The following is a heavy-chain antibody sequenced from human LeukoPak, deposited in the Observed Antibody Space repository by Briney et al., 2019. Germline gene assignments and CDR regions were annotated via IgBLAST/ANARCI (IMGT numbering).Heavy chain of an antibody. V-gene: IGHV3-11*06. CDR2: ISSSSSYT. Sequence: GGSLRLSCAASGFTVSSNYMSWIRQAPGKGLEWVSYISSSSSYTNYADSVKGRFTISRDNAKNSLYLQMNSLRAEDTAVYYCARDLSVAGFDYWGQGTLVTVSS. CDR3: ARDLSVAGFDY. D-gene: IGHD6-19*01. CDR1: GFTVSSNY. J-gene: IGHJ4*02.